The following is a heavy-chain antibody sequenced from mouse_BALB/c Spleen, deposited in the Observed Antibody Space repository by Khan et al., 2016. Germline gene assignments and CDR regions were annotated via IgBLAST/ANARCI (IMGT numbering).Heavy chain of an antibody. J-gene: IGHJ4*01. V-gene: IGHV3-2*02. CDR3: ARQVNYDYYYAMNY. D-gene: IGHD2-4*01. Sequence: EVQLQESGPGLVKPSQSLSLTCTVTGYSITSDYAWNWIRQFPGNKLEWMGYISYSGSTCYHPSLKSRISITRDTSKTQFFLQLKSGTTDDTATYYCARQVNYDYYYAMNYWGQGTSVTVSS. CDR2: ISYSGST. CDR1: GYSITSDYA.